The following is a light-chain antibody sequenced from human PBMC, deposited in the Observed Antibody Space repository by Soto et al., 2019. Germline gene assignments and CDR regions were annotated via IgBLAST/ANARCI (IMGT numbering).Light chain of an antibody. CDR3: TSYSSSSPVL. V-gene: IGLV2-8*01. Sequence: QSALTQPPSASGSPGQSVAISCTGTSSDVGGYNYVSWYQQHPGKAPKLMIYEVNKRPSGVPDRFSGSKSGNTASLTVSGLQAEDEADYYCTSYSSSSPVLFGGGTKLTVL. CDR2: EVN. CDR1: SSDVGGYNY. J-gene: IGLJ2*01.